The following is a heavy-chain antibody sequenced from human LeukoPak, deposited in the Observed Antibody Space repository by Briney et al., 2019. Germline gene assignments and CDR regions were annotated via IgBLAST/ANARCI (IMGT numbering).Heavy chain of an antibody. CDR3: ARAGYSSSSRFVDY. J-gene: IGHJ4*02. CDR2: INHSGST. CDR1: GGSFSGYY. Sequence: SETLSLTCAVYGGSFSGYYWSWIRQPPGKGLEWIGEINHSGSTNYNPSLKSRVTISVDTSKNQFSLKLSSVTAADTAAYYCARAGYSSSSRFVDYWGQGTLVTVSS. D-gene: IGHD6-6*01. V-gene: IGHV4-34*01.